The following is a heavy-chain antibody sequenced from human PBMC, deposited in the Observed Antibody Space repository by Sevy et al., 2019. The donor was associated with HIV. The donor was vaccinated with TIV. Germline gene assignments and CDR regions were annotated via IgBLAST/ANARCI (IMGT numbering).Heavy chain of an antibody. CDR3: TKDLMEATMGFDH. V-gene: IGHV1-69*13. J-gene: IGHJ4*02. D-gene: IGHD2-8*01. Sequence: ASVKVSCKASGGTFSTYAFNWVRQAPGQGLEWVGGIIPILGTTNYAQKFQGRVWIIADESTGTAYMTLSRLTSEDTAVYYCTKDLMEATMGFDHWGQGALVTVSS. CDR2: IIPILGTT. CDR1: GGTFSTYA.